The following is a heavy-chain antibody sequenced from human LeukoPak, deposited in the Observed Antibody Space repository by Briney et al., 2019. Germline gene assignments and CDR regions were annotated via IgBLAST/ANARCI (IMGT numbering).Heavy chain of an antibody. Sequence: GGSLRLSCAASGFTFSNYAMNWVRQAPGKGLEWVSAISRNSDTIFYPDSVKGRFTISRDNSKNTLYLQMNSLRAEDTAVYYCAKGGGSTIYYYYYYGMDVWGQGTTVTVSS. V-gene: IGHV3-23*01. CDR3: AKGGGSTIYYYYYYGMDV. CDR1: GFTFSNYA. D-gene: IGHD3-9*01. J-gene: IGHJ6*02. CDR2: ISRNSDTI.